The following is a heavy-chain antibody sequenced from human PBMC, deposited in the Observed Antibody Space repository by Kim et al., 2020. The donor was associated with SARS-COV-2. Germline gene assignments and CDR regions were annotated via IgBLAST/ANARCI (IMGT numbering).Heavy chain of an antibody. D-gene: IGHD3-16*01. Sequence: GGSLRLSCAASGFTFSEYYMSWIRQAPGKSLERLSYISSGDGDFTDYSDSVKGRFTISRDNARNSLYLQLNRLRAEDTAVYYCARDVGGWGNYDWFDPW. J-gene: IGHJ5*02. CDR3: ARDVGGWGNYDWFDP. CDR1: GFTFSEYY. V-gene: IGHV3-11*05. CDR2: ISSGDGDFT.